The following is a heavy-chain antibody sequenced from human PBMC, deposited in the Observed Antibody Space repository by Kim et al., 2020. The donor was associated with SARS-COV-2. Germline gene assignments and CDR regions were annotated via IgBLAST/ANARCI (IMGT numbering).Heavy chain of an antibody. J-gene: IGHJ6*03. CDR1: GYSFTSYW. CDR2: IYPGDSDT. CDR3: AGHRMTLPAPYYMDV. V-gene: IGHV5-51*01. Sequence: GESLKISCKGSGYSFTSYWIGWVRQMPGKGLEWMGIIYPGDSDTRYSPSFQGQVTISADKSISTAYLQWSSLKASDTAMYYCAGHRMTLPAPYYMDVWGKGTTVTVSS. D-gene: IGHD2-2*01.